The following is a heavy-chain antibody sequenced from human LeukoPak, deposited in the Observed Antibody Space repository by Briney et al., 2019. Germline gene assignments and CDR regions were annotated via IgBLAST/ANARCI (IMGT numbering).Heavy chain of an antibody. CDR1: GYTYTNHG. J-gene: IGHJ6*02. Sequence: ASVKVSCKASGYTYTNHGITWVRQAPGQGLEWMGWMNPNSGNTGYAQKFQGRVTMTRNTSISTAYMELSSLRSEDTAVYYCAREGYSSSWFPLDYYYYGMDVWGQGTTVTVSS. CDR2: MNPNSGNT. D-gene: IGHD6-13*01. CDR3: AREGYSSSWFPLDYYYYGMDV. V-gene: IGHV1-8*02.